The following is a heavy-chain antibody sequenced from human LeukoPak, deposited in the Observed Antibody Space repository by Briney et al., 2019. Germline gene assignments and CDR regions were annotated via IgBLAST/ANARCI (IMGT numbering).Heavy chain of an antibody. D-gene: IGHD5-24*01. Sequence: ASVKVSCKSSGYTFNDYNIHWVRQAPGQGLEWMAWISPNSGATNYAQHFQGRVTMTRDTSISTAYMELNSLSSDDTAVYYCARAVEMATIIDYWGQGTLVTVSS. CDR1: GYTFNDYN. CDR3: ARAVEMATIIDY. V-gene: IGHV1-2*02. J-gene: IGHJ4*02. CDR2: ISPNSGAT.